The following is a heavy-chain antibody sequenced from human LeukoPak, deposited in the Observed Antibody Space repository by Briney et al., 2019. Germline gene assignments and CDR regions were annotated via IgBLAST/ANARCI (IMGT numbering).Heavy chain of an antibody. CDR1: GGSISSYY. CDR2: IYYSGST. D-gene: IGHD6-19*01. CDR3: ARLTESGSSGWQEGNYFDY. Sequence: SETLSLTCTVSGGSISSYYWSWIRQPPGKGLEWIGYIYYSGSTNYNPSLKSRVTISVDTSKNQFSLKLSSVTAADTAVYYCARLTESGSSGWQEGNYFDYWGQGTLVTVSS. J-gene: IGHJ4*02. V-gene: IGHV4-59*01.